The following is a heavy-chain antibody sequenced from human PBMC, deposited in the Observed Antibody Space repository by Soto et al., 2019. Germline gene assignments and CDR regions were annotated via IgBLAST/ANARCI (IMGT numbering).Heavy chain of an antibody. Sequence: QVQLQESGPGLVKPSETLSLTCTVSGGSVSSGSYYWSWIRQPPGKGLEWIGYIYYSGSTNYNPSLKGRVTISVDTSKNQFSLKLSSVTAADTAVYYCVRLELRYFFESWGQGTLVTVSS. CDR2: IYYSGST. D-gene: IGHD1-7*01. J-gene: IGHJ4*02. V-gene: IGHV4-61*01. CDR3: VRLELRYFFES. CDR1: GGSVSSGSYY.